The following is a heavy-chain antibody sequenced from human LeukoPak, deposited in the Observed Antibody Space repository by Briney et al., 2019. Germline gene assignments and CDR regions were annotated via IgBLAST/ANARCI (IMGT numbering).Heavy chain of an antibody. D-gene: IGHD4-17*01. CDR2: ISSGTSFI. V-gene: IGHV3-21*01. J-gene: IGHJ4*02. CDR3: AKARLVTTHFDY. CDR1: GFPFSSYS. Sequence: PGGSLRLSCAASGFPFSSYSMNWVRQAPGKGLEWVSSISSGTSFIYYADSVKGRFTISRDNAKNSLYLQMNSLRAEDTAVYYCAKARLVTTHFDYWGQGTLVTVSS.